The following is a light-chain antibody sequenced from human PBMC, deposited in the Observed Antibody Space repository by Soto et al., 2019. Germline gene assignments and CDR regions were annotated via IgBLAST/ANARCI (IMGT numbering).Light chain of an antibody. CDR3: QQYGGLPRT. V-gene: IGKV3-20*01. Sequence: EVVLTQSPGTLSLYPGERATLSCRASQSVSSNYLAWYQQKLGQAPRLLIFAASSRATGIPDRFSGSGSGTDFTLTISRLEPEDFAVYYCQQYGGLPRTFGQGTKVEIK. CDR2: AAS. CDR1: QSVSSNY. J-gene: IGKJ1*01.